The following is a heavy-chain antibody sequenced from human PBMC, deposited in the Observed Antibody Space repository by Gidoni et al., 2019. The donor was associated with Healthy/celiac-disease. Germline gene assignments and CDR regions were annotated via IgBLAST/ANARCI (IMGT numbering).Heavy chain of an antibody. V-gene: IGHV3-74*01. CDR2: ITSDGSST. D-gene: IGHD6-6*01. Sequence: EVQLVESGGGLVQPGGSLRLSCAASGFTFSSYWMHWVRQVPGKGLVWVSRITSDGSSTTYADSVKGRFTISRDNAKNTLYLQLNSLRAEDTAVYYCASYYSSSGRYFQHWGQGTLVTVSS. CDR1: GFTFSSYW. J-gene: IGHJ1*01. CDR3: ASYYSSSGRYFQH.